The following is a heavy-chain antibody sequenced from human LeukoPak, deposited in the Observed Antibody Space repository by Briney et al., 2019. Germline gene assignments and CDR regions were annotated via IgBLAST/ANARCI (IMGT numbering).Heavy chain of an antibody. CDR2: IIPIFGTA. CDR3: AREVAAAGYYFDY. D-gene: IGHD6-13*01. CDR1: GGTFSSYA. J-gene: IGHJ4*02. V-gene: IGHV1-69*13. Sequence: GASVKVSCKATGGTFSSYAIRWVRQAPGQGLEWMGGIIPIFGTANYAQKFQGRVTITADEFASTAYMELSSLRSEDTAVYYCAREVAAAGYYFDYWGQGTLVTVSS.